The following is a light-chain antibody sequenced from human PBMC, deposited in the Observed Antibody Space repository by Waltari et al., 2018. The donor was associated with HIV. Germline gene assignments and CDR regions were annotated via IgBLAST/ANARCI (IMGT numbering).Light chain of an antibody. V-gene: IGKV3-15*01. CDR1: QNIMIH. CDR3: QQYEAWPHT. Sequence: EIVVTQSTATLSVSPGARATLSFRASQNIMIHFAWYQHKPGHAPRILIFGASTTASGVPARFSGSGSGTEFTLTITSPQSEDSAVYYCQQYEAWPHTFGGGTKVEIK. CDR2: GAS. J-gene: IGKJ4*01.